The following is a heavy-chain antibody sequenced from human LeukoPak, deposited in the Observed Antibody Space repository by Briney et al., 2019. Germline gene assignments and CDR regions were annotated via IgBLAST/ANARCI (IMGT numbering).Heavy chain of an antibody. Sequence: ASVKVSCRASGYTFTGHYMHWVRQAPGQGLEWMGWINPNSGGTNYAQKFQGRVTMTRDTSISTAHMELSRLRSDDTAVYYCARVGGYSYGLSSPPDYWGQGTLVTVSS. V-gene: IGHV1-2*02. CDR2: INPNSGGT. CDR3: ARVGGYSYGLSSPPDY. CDR1: GYTFTGHY. D-gene: IGHD5-18*01. J-gene: IGHJ4*02.